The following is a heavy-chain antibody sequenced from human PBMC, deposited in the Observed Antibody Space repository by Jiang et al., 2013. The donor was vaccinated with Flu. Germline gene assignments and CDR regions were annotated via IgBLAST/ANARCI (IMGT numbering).Heavy chain of an antibody. Sequence: QLLESGGGVVQPGRSLRLSCAASGFTFSSYAMHWVRQAPGKGLEWVAVISYDGSNKYYADSVKGRFTISRDNSKNTLYLQMNSLRAEDTAVYYCARDNGWRESSDDILTGYYRDWGQGTLVTVSS. CDR1: GFTFSSYA. J-gene: IGHJ4*02. CDR2: ISYDGSNK. V-gene: IGHV3-30-3*01. D-gene: IGHD3-9*01. CDR3: ARDNGWRESSDDILTGYYRD.